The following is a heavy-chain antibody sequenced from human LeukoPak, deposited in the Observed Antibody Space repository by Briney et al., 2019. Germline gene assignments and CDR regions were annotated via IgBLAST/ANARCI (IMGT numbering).Heavy chain of an antibody. V-gene: IGHV3-33*08. D-gene: IGHD1-26*01. Sequence: GGSLRLSCAASGFTVSSNYMSWVRQAPGKGLEWVAVIWYDGSNKYYADSVKGRFTISRDNSKNTLYLQMNSLRAEDTAVYYCARDSNSGSPDYWGQGTLVTVSS. CDR2: IWYDGSNK. CDR3: ARDSNSGSPDY. J-gene: IGHJ4*02. CDR1: GFTVSSNY.